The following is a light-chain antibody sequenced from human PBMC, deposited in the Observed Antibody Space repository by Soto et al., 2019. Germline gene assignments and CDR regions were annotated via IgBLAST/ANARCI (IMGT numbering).Light chain of an antibody. CDR3: QQYGNSPT. CDR2: GGS. J-gene: IGKJ2*01. V-gene: IGKV3-20*01. CDR1: QRVSGSS. Sequence: VLTQSPGTLSLSPGDRATLSCRASQRVSGSSLAWYQQKPGRAPWLLIYGGSTRATGVPDRFSGNGSGADFTLTISRLEPEDFAVYHCQQYGNSPTVGQGTKVDSK.